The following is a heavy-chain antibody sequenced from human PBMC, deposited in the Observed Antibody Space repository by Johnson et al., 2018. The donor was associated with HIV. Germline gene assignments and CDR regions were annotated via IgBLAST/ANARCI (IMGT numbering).Heavy chain of an antibody. J-gene: IGHJ3*02. V-gene: IGHV3-13*01. D-gene: IGHD3-16*02. CDR3: ARVRASGWGSYPNDAFDI. CDR1: GFTFSSYD. CDR2: IGTAGDT. Sequence: VQLVESGGGLVQPGGSLRLSCAASGFTFSSYDMHWVRQATGKGLEWVSAIGTAGDTYYPGSVKGRFTISRENAKNSLYLQMNSLRAGDTAVYYCARVRASGWGSYPNDAFDIWGQGTMVTVSS.